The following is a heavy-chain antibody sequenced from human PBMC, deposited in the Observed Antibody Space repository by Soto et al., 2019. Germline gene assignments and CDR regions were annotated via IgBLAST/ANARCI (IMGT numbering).Heavy chain of an antibody. D-gene: IGHD5-12*01. CDR3: ARDSPPYLDIVTPYGMGV. CDR2: IYHGGNT. J-gene: IGHJ6*02. CDR1: GASISSTYW. Sequence: QVQLRESGPGLVKPSGTLSLTCAVSGASISSTYWWSWVRQPPGKGLEWIGEIYHGGNTNYNPSLKSRVTMSVDKSKNQFSLRLSSVTAADTAVYYCARDSPPYLDIVTPYGMGVWGQGTTVTVSS. V-gene: IGHV4-4*02.